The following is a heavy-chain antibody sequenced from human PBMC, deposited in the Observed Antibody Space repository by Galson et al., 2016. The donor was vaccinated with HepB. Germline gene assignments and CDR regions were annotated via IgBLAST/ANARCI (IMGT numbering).Heavy chain of an antibody. Sequence: SLRLSCAASGFTFSSHWMHWVRQAPGKGLEWVANINQDGGEKYYVDSVKGRFTISRDNSKNTVYLQMNSLRAEDTAVYYCSTLNPASPYFDYWGRGTLVTVSS. CDR1: GFTFSSHW. CDR3: STLNPASPYFDY. V-gene: IGHV3-7*03. CDR2: INQDGGEK. J-gene: IGHJ4*02.